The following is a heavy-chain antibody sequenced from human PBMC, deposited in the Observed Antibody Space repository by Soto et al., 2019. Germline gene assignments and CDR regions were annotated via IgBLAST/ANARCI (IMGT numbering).Heavy chain of an antibody. Sequence: QMQLQQWGAGLLKASETLSLTCSVSGGSFSGYYLAWIRQPPGKGLEWIGEINHAGSTKYHPSLKGRVVLSVDLSNTHFSLRLSSVTAADTAVYFCARQSGPAYSYGMDIWGQGTTVTVSS. J-gene: IGHJ6*02. CDR1: GGSFSGYY. CDR2: INHAGST. V-gene: IGHV4-34*02. CDR3: ARQSGPAYSYGMDI. D-gene: IGHD1-26*01.